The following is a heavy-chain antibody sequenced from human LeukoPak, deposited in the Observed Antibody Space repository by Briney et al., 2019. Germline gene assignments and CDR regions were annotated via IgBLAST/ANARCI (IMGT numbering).Heavy chain of an antibody. Sequence: SDTLSLTCAVSGEFFSYNYWTWDRQPPGKGLEWIGDINHSGRVNYRPSLKSRVTISVDTSKSQFSLKLSAVTAADTAVYYCARGLGPMSPSLDYWGQGSLLTVSS. CDR2: INHSGRV. D-gene: IGHD3-22*01. CDR3: ARGLGPMSPSLDY. J-gene: IGHJ4*02. CDR1: GEFFSYNY. V-gene: IGHV4-34*01.